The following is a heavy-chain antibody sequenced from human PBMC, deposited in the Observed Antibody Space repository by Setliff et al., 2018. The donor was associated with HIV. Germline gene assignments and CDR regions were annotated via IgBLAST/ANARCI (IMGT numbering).Heavy chain of an antibody. V-gene: IGHV4-4*09. D-gene: IGHD3-22*01. J-gene: IGHJ5*02. Sequence: SEILSLTCTVSGGSISSYYWSWIRQPPGKGLEWIGYINTSGTTNYNPSLKSRVTISVDTSKNQFSLKLSSVTAADTAVYFCARQTYYYDNSGHNWFDPWGQGTLVTVSS. CDR3: ARQTYYYDNSGHNWFDP. CDR2: INTSGTT. CDR1: GGSISSYY.